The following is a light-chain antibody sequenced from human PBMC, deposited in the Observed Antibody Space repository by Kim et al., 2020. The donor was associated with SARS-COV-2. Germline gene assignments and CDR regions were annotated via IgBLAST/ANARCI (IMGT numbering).Light chain of an antibody. Sequence: ASLGDRGTCTIRASQSISNYLNWYQKKPGKAPKLLIYAASSVQSGVPSRFSGSGSGTDFTLNISTLQPEDFATYYCQQNYSTRWTFGQGTKVDIK. CDR1: QSISNY. J-gene: IGKJ1*01. CDR2: AAS. CDR3: QQNYSTRWT. V-gene: IGKV1-39*01.